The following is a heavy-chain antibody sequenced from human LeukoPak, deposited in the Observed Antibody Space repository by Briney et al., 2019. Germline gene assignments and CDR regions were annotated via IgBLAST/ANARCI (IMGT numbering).Heavy chain of an antibody. Sequence: PGGSLRLSCAASGFTFSSYAMSWVRQAPGKGLEWVSAISGSGGSTYYADSVKGRFTISRDNSKNTLYLQMNSLRAEDTAVYYCAKAAYCTSTSCHFSGYAQRPLDSWGQGTLVTVPS. CDR2: ISGSGGST. CDR3: AKAAYCTSTSCHFSGYAQRPLDS. D-gene: IGHD2-2*01. V-gene: IGHV3-23*01. CDR1: GFTFSSYA. J-gene: IGHJ4*02.